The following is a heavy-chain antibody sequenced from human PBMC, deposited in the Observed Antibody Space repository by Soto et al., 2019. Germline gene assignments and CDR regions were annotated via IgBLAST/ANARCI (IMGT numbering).Heavy chain of an antibody. D-gene: IGHD3-10*01. CDR3: SRDFGAVDYDAFDI. Sequence: QVQLVESGGGVVQPGSSLRLSCAASGFTLTSNGMHWVRQAPGKGLEWVAVIWFDGSKEYYGDSVKGRFTVFRDNSKNTLYLQMNSLRVEDTAMYYCSRDFGAVDYDAFDIWGQGTMVTVSS. CDR1: GFTLTSNG. CDR2: IWFDGSKE. V-gene: IGHV3-33*01. J-gene: IGHJ3*02.